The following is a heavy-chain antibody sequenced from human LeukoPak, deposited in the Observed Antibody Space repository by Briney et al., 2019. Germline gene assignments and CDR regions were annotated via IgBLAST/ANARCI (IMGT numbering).Heavy chain of an antibody. CDR2: ISSSGST. CDR3: ARGPYSYDSSGAFDI. Sequence: PSQTLSLTCTVSGDSISSGDYYWSWIRQPAGKGLEWIGRISSSGSTNYNPSLKSRVTISVDTSKNQFSLKLSSVTAADTAVYFCARGPYSYDSSGAFDIWGQGTMVTVSS. CDR1: GDSISSGDYY. D-gene: IGHD3-22*01. J-gene: IGHJ3*02. V-gene: IGHV4-61*02.